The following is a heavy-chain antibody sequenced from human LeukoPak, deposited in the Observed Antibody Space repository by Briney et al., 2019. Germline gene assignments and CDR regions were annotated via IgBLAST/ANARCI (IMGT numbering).Heavy chain of an antibody. CDR2: IYYSGST. CDR1: GGSISSYY. CDR3: ARGPYYSNGYYYFGMDV. D-gene: IGHD4-4*01. Sequence: SETLSLTCTVSGGSISSYYWSWIRQPPGKGLEWIGYIYYSGSTNYNPSLKSRVTISVDTSKNQFSLKLSSVTAADTAVYYCARGPYYSNGYYYFGMDVWGQGTTVTVSS. J-gene: IGHJ6*02. V-gene: IGHV4-59*12.